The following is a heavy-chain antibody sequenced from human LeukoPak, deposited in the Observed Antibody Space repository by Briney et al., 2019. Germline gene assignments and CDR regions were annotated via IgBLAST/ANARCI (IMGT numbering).Heavy chain of an antibody. V-gene: IGHV3-23*01. CDR1: GFTFSSYA. J-gene: IGHJ4*02. D-gene: IGHD3-22*01. CDR3: AKDSPYYYDSRGYSDY. CDR2: ISPRTGST. Sequence: GGSVRLSCAASGFTFSSYAMSWVRQAPGKGLEWVSAISPRTGSTYYADSVKGRFTISRDNSKNTLYLQMNSLRAEDTAVYYCAKDSPYYYDSRGYSDYWGQGSLVSVSS.